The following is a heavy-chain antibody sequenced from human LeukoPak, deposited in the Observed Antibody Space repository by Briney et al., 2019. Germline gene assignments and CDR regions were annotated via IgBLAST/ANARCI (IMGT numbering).Heavy chain of an antibody. CDR3: TRNTVTVHFDY. J-gene: IGHJ4*02. D-gene: IGHD4-17*01. Sequence: GGSLRLSCSASGFTFDDYAVSWFRQAPGKGLEWVGFIRSKAFGGTPEYAASVRGRFTISIGDSKSIAYLQMNSLKTEDTAVYYCTRNTVTVHFDYWSQGTLVTVSS. CDR2: IRSKAFGGTP. CDR1: GFTFDDYA. V-gene: IGHV3-49*03.